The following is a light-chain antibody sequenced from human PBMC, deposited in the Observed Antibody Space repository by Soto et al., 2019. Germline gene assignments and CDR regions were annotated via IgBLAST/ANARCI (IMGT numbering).Light chain of an antibody. CDR2: AAS. V-gene: IGKV1-39*01. J-gene: IGKJ2*01. Sequence: DIQMTQSPSSLSASVGDRVTITCRASQSVSSYLNWYQQKPGKAPRLLIYAASTLQSGVPSRFSGSGSGTDFTLTISSLQPEDLGTYYCQQSYSTPYTLGQGTKLEIK. CDR3: QQSYSTPYT. CDR1: QSVSSY.